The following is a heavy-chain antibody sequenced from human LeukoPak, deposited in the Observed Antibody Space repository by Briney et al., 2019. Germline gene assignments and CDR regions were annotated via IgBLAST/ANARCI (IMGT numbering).Heavy chain of an antibody. V-gene: IGHV1-69*13. J-gene: IGHJ4*02. D-gene: IGHD1-20*01. CDR3: ARQITGTYDFDY. CDR1: GGTFSSYA. Sequence: ASVKVSCKASGGTFSSYAISWVRQAPGQGLEWMGGIIPIFGTANYAQKFQGRVTITADESTSTAYMELRSLRSDDTAVYYCARQITGTYDFDYWGQGTLVTVSS. CDR2: IIPIFGTA.